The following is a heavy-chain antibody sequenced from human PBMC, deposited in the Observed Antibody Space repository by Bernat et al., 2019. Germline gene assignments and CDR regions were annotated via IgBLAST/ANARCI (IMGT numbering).Heavy chain of an antibody. CDR3: ARDHYVLLWFGELLLGGYYYGMDV. Sequence: QVQLQQWGAGLLKPSETLSLTCAVYGGSFSGYYWSWIRQPPGKGLEWIGEINHSGSTNYNPSLKSRVTISVDTSKNQFSLKLSSVTAADTAVYYCARDHYVLLWFGELLLGGYYYGMDVWGQGTTVTVSS. V-gene: IGHV4-34*01. J-gene: IGHJ6*02. D-gene: IGHD3-10*01. CDR1: GGSFSGYY. CDR2: INHSGST.